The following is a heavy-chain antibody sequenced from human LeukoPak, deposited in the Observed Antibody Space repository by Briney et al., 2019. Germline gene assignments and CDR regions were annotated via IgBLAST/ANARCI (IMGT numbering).Heavy chain of an antibody. CDR3: AKDLRGYSYGFSLDY. CDR2: INTGGSA. CDR1: GFTFSHYA. V-gene: IGHV3-23*01. D-gene: IGHD5-18*01. Sequence: PGGSLRLSCAASGFTFSHYAVSWVRQAPGKGLEWVSSINTGGSAYYADSVKGRFTISRDNSMNTLYLQMNSLRAGDTAVYYCAKDLRGYSYGFSLDYWGQGTLVTVSS. J-gene: IGHJ4*02.